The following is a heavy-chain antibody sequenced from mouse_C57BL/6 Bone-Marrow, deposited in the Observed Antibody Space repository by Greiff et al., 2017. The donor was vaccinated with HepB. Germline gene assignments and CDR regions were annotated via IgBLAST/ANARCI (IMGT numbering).Heavy chain of an antibody. V-gene: IGHV7-1*01. D-gene: IGHD2-1*01. Sequence: EVQGVDSGGGLVQSGRSLRLSCATSGFTFSDFYMEWVRQAPGKGLEWIAASRNKANDYTTEYSASVKGRFIVSRDTSQSILYLQMNALRAEDTAIYYCARDAGGNLFAYWGQGTLVTVSA. CDR3: ARDAGGNLFAY. CDR1: GFTFSDFY. J-gene: IGHJ3*01. CDR2: SRNKANDYTT.